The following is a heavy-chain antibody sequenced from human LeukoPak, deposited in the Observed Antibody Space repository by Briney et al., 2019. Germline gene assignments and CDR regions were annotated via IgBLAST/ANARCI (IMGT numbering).Heavy chain of an antibody. CDR3: ARKDGDW. J-gene: IGHJ4*02. V-gene: IGHV4-59*08. D-gene: IGHD3-9*01. Sequence: SETLSLTCTVSGGSISNYHWSWIRQPPGKGLEWIGYIYYSGSTNYTPSLKSRVTISLDTSKNQVSLRLSSVTAADTAVYYCARKDGDWGGQGPRVTVSS. CDR1: GGSISNYH. CDR2: IYYSGST.